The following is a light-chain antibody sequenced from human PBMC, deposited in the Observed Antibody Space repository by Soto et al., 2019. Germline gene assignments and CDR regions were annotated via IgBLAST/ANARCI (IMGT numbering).Light chain of an antibody. J-gene: IGLJ2*01. V-gene: IGLV1-51*01. CDR3: GTWDYSLTAFV. CDR1: TSNIVNNF. Sequence: QSVLTQPPSVSASPGEKVTISCSGRTSNIVNNFVSWYRQFPGTAPQLLIHDNNKRPSGIPERFSGSKGGSSATLGFTGLQTGDEALYYCGTWDYSLTAFVFGGGTKLTVL. CDR2: DNN.